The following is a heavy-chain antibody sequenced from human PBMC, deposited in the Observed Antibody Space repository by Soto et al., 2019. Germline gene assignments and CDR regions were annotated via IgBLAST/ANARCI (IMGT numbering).Heavy chain of an antibody. CDR3: AEDLKTAAIRAYDY. J-gene: IGHJ4*02. CDR1: GFTFDTYA. D-gene: IGHD2-21*02. CDR2: IGANGSPT. V-gene: IGHV3-23*01. Sequence: EVQLLQSGGGLVQPGGSLRLSCAASGFTFDTYAMTWFRQAPGKGLEWVSAIGANGSPTYYADSVKGRFTISRDNSKSTLYLQMNALRAEDTATYYCAEDLKTAAIRAYDYWGQGALVTVSS.